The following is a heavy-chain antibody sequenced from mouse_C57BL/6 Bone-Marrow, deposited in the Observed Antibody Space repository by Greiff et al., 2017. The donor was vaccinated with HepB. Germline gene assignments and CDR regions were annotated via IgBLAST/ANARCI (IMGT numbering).Heavy chain of an antibody. CDR1: GFTFSDYG. CDR3: ARQGDWDWYFDV. V-gene: IGHV5-15*01. D-gene: IGHD4-1*01. CDR2: ISNLAYSI. Sequence: EVKLVESGGGLVQPGGSLKLSCAASGFTFSDYGMAWVRQAPRKGPEWVAFISNLAYSIYYADTVTGRVTISRENAKKTLYLEMSSLRSEDTAMYYCARQGDWDWYFDVWGTGTTVTVSS. J-gene: IGHJ1*03.